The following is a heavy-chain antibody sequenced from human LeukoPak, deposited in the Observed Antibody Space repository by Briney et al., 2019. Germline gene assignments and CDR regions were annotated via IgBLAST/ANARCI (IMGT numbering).Heavy chain of an antibody. J-gene: IGHJ5*02. CDR2: INPNSGGT. CDR3: ARDFGSGSYSFDP. CDR1: GYTFTGYY. V-gene: IGHV1-2*02. Sequence: ASVKVSCKASGYTFTGYYMHWVRQAPGQGLEWMGWINPNSGGTNYAQKFQGRVTMTRDTSISTAYMELSRLRSDDTAVYYCARDFGSGSYSFDPWGQGTLVTVSS. D-gene: IGHD3-10*01.